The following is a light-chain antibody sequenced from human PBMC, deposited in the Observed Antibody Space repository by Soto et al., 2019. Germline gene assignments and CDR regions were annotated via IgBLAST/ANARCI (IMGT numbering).Light chain of an antibody. CDR3: GTWDSSLSAVV. CDR1: SSNIGNNY. Sequence: QSVLTQPPSVSAAPGQKVTISCSGSSSNIGNNYVSWYQQLRGTAPKLLIYDNNKRPSGIPDRFSGSKSGTSATLGITGLQTGDEADYYCGTWDSSLSAVVFGGGTKLTV. V-gene: IGLV1-51*01. J-gene: IGLJ2*01. CDR2: DNN.